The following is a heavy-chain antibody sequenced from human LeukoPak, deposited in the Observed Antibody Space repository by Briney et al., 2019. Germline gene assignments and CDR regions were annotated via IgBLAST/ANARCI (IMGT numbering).Heavy chain of an antibody. J-gene: IGHJ4*02. V-gene: IGHV1-2*02. CDR1: GYTFTGYY. D-gene: IGHD1-1*01. CDR3: ARGRGTSETTPPLAY. CDR2: MHPNSDDT. Sequence: ASVKVSCKASGYTFTGYYMHWVRQAPGQGLEWMGWMHPNSDDTKYAQRFQGRVSMTRDTSISTAYMELSSLRSDDTAVYYCARGRGTSETTPPLAYWGQGTLVTVSS.